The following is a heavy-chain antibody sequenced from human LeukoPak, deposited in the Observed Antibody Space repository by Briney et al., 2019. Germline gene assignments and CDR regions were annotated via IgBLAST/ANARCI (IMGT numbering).Heavy chain of an antibody. D-gene: IGHD3-9*01. Sequence: ASVKVSCKASGYTFTGYYMHWVRQAPGQGLEWMGWINPNSGGTNYAQKFQGRVTMTRDTSISTAYMELSRLRSDDTAVYYCAGEAVRYFDWLLREVDVWGKGTTVTVSS. CDR1: GYTFTGYY. V-gene: IGHV1-2*02. CDR2: INPNSGGT. CDR3: AGEAVRYFDWLLREVDV. J-gene: IGHJ6*04.